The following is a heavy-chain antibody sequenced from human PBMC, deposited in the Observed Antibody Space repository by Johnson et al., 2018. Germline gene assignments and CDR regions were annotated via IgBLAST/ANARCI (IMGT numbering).Heavy chain of an antibody. CDR1: GFTFSYYG. V-gene: IGHV3-64*01. Sequence: EVQLLETGGGLVQPGGSLRLSCAASGFTFSYYGMHWVRHTPGKGLEFVSAISNSGGTTFYATSVKGRITVSRDNSKDMLYLQMGSLRAEDMAVYYCARGYFSYHYMDVWGKGTTVTVSS. CDR2: ISNSGGTT. CDR3: ARGYFSYHYMDV. J-gene: IGHJ6*03.